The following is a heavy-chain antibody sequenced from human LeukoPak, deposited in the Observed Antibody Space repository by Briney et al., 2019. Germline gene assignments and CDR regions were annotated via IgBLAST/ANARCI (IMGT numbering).Heavy chain of an antibody. J-gene: IGHJ4*02. CDR3: ATSQRGYIYGFMGY. V-gene: IGHV3-NL1*01. Sequence: PGGSLRLSCAASGFTFSSYGMHWVRQAPGKGLEWVSLISWDGGSTYYADSVKGRFTISRDNAENTLYLQMNSLRAEDTAVYYCATSQRGYIYGFMGYWGQGTLVTVSS. D-gene: IGHD5-18*01. CDR2: ISWDGGST. CDR1: GFTFSSYG.